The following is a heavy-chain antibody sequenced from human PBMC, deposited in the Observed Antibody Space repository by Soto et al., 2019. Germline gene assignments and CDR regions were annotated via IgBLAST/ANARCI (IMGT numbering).Heavy chain of an antibody. CDR3: ATKGPHDFWSGTSYYFDY. Sequence: PGGSLRLSCAASGFTFSSYAMSWVRQAPGKGLEWVSAISGSGGSTYYADSVKGRFTISRDSSKNTLYLQMNSLRAEDTAVYYCATKGPHDFWSGTSYYFDYWGQGTLVTVSS. CDR2: ISGSGGST. D-gene: IGHD3-3*01. CDR1: GFTFSSYA. V-gene: IGHV3-23*01. J-gene: IGHJ4*02.